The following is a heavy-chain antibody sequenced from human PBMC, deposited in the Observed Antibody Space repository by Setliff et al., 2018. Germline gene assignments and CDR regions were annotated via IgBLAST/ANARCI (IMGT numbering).Heavy chain of an antibody. Sequence: GESLKISCKGSGYTFTSYWIGWVRQMPGKGLEWLGIIYPSDSHTGYSPSFQGQVTISADRSISTAYLQRSSLMASDTAMYYCARALASAGTVFCDYWGQGTLVTVSS. J-gene: IGHJ4*02. V-gene: IGHV5-51*01. CDR1: GYTFTSYW. CDR2: IYPSDSHT. CDR3: ARALASAGTVFCDY. D-gene: IGHD6-13*01.